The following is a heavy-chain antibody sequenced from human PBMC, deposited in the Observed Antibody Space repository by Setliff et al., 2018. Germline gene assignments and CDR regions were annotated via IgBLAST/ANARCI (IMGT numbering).Heavy chain of an antibody. Sequence: ASVKVSCKASGYTLTTYLMNWMRRAPGQGLEWIGWISPYNGDTKYAQNLQGRVTLTTDTSTITAYVEVRSLRSDDTAVYYCARSPPNRGVGQGHHMDVWGKGTTVTVSS. CDR2: ISPYNGDT. J-gene: IGHJ6*03. D-gene: IGHD1-26*01. CDR1: GYTLTTYL. CDR3: ARSPPNRGVGQGHHMDV. V-gene: IGHV1-18*01.